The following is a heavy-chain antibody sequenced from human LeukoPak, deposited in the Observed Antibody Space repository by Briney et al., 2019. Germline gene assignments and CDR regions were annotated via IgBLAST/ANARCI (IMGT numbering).Heavy chain of an antibody. J-gene: IGHJ4*02. CDR1: GFTFSSHA. V-gene: IGHV3-23*01. CDR3: AKDGYSSSWYYFDY. CDR2: ISGSGGST. Sequence: GGSLRLSCAASGFTFSSHAMSWVRQAPGKGLEWVSTISGSGGSTYYADSVKGRFTISRDNSKNTLYLQMNSLRGEDTAVYYCAKDGYSSSWYYFDYWGQGTLVTVSS. D-gene: IGHD6-13*01.